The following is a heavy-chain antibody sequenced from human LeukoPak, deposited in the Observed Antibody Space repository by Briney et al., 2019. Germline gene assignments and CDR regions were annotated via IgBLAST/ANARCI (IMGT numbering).Heavy chain of an antibody. D-gene: IGHD3-3*01. J-gene: IGHJ5*02. CDR3: ARGSGTGDFWSGYNWFDP. CDR1: GGTFSSYD. CDR2: IIPIFGTA. Sequence: ASVKVSCKASGGTFSSYDISWVRQAPGQGLERMGGIIPIFGTANYAQKFQGRVTITTDESTSTAYMELSSLRSEDTAVYYCARGSGTGDFWSGYNWFDPWGQGTLVTVSS. V-gene: IGHV1-69*05.